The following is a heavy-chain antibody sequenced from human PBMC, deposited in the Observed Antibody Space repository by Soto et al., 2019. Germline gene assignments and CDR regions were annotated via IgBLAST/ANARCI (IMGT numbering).Heavy chain of an antibody. Sequence: QMQLVQSGPEVKKPGTSVKVSCKASGFTFTSSAVQWVRQARGQRLEWIGWIVVGSGNTNYAQKFQERVTITRDMSTSTAYMELSSLRSEDTAVYYCAVAPQDIMYYYYGMDVWGQGTTVTVSS. J-gene: IGHJ6*02. V-gene: IGHV1-58*01. D-gene: IGHD2-15*01. CDR2: IVVGSGNT. CDR1: GFTFTSSA. CDR3: AVAPQDIMYYYYGMDV.